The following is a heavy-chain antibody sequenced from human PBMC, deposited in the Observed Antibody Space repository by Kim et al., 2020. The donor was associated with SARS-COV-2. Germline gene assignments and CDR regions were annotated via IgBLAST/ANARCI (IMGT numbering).Heavy chain of an antibody. D-gene: IGHD3-22*01. CDR3: ACQGGDSSGYYHY. Sequence: SETLSLTCTVSGGSISSYYWSWIRQPPGKGLEWIGYMYYSGSTNYNPSLKSRVTTSVDTSKNQFSLKLSSVTAADTAVYYCACQGGDSSGYYHYWGQGTLVTVSS. V-gene: IGHV4-59*01. CDR1: GGSISSYY. J-gene: IGHJ4*02. CDR2: MYYSGST.